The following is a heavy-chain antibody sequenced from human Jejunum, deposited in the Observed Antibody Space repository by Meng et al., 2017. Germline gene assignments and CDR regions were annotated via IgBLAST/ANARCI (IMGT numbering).Heavy chain of an antibody. V-gene: IGHV4-59*11. J-gene: IGHJ2*01. CDR2: IFYSGNT. CDR1: GGYLSGHY. Sequence: GSLRLSGTVSGGYLSGHYWSWIRQPPGKGLEWIGHIFYSGNTNYNPALKSRVTISVDTSENRFSLQLHSVTAADTAVYYCASAGSSGWNWFFGLWGRGTLVTVSS. CDR3: ASAGSSGWNWFFGL. D-gene: IGHD3-10*01.